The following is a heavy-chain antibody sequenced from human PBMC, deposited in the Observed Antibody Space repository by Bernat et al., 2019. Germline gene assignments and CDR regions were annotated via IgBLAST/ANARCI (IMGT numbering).Heavy chain of an antibody. Sequence: QVQLQQWGAGLLKPSETLSLTCAVYGGSFSGYYWSWIRQPPGKGLEWIGEIYHSGSTNYNPSLKSRVTISVDKSKNQFSLKLSSVTAADTAVYYCARDARGDIVVVPAAPDYYYGMDVWGQGTTVTVSS. D-gene: IGHD2-2*01. J-gene: IGHJ6*02. V-gene: IGHV4-34*01. CDR2: IYHSGST. CDR1: GGSFSGYY. CDR3: ARDARGDIVVVPAAPDYYYGMDV.